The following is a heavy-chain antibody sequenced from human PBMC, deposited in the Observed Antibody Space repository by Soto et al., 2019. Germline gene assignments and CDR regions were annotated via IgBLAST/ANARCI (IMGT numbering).Heavy chain of an antibody. CDR2: FDPEDGET. CDR1: GYTLTELS. Sequence: ASVKVSCKVSGYTLTELSMHWVRQAPGKGLEWMGGFDPEDGETIYAQKFQGRVTMTEDTSTDTAYMELSSLRSEDTAVYYCAIDFGGSRKNQWLGAFGIWGQGTMVTVSS. D-gene: IGHD6-19*01. V-gene: IGHV1-24*01. J-gene: IGHJ3*02. CDR3: AIDFGGSRKNQWLGAFGI.